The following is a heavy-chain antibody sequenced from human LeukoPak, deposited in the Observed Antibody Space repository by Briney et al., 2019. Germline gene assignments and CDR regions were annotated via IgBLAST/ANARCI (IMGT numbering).Heavy chain of an antibody. CDR3: ARAGVKSVLVRPGGLAY. CDR1: GYTFSDYY. V-gene: IGHV1-2*02. Sequence: GASVKVSCKTSGYTFSDYYMHWVRQAPGQGLEYMGWIKPNSGDTKYAQKFQGRVTMTRDTSISTVYMELSRLKSDDTAVYYCARAGVKSVLVRPGGLAYWGQGTLVTVSS. CDR2: IKPNSGDT. J-gene: IGHJ4*02. D-gene: IGHD3/OR15-3a*01.